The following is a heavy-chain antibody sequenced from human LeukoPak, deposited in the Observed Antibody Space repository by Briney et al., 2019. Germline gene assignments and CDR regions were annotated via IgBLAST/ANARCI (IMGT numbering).Heavy chain of an antibody. J-gene: IGHJ4*02. CDR3: ARGIPGFSGLFYFDY. CDR1: WRSISSGLYY. CDR2: IYTSGST. Sequence: SETLSLTCSVSWRSISSGLYYWSWIRQPAGKGLEWIGRIYTSGSTNYNPSLKSRVTISVDTSKNQFSLKLSSVTAADTAVYYCARGIPGFSGLFYFDYWGQGTLVTVSS. V-gene: IGHV4-61*02.